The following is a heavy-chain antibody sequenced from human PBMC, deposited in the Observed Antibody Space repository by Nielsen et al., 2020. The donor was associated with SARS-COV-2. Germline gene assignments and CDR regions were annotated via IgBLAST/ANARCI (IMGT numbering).Heavy chain of an antibody. Sequence: GESLKISCAASGFTLSKYNMNWVRQAPGKGLEWISYISGGSTYTNYADSVEGRFTISRDDAENSLYLQMNSLRAEDTAVYYCARDYYDTSGYLRNYFDHWGQGTLVTVSS. CDR2: ISGGSTYT. J-gene: IGHJ4*02. V-gene: IGHV3-11*05. D-gene: IGHD3-22*01. CDR1: GFTLSKYN. CDR3: ARDYYDTSGYLRNYFDH.